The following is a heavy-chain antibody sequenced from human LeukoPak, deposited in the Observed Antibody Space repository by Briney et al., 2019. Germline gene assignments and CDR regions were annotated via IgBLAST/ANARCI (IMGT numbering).Heavy chain of an antibody. J-gene: IGHJ6*02. CDR3: ARDFAASSWYGMDV. Sequence: SETLSLTCTVSGGSISSYYWSWIRQPAGKGLAWIGRIYTSGSTNYNPSLKSRVTMSVDTSKNQFSLKLNSVTAADTAVYYCARDFAASSWYGMDVWGQGTTVTVSS. CDR2: IYTSGST. CDR1: GGSISSYY. D-gene: IGHD6-13*01. V-gene: IGHV4-4*07.